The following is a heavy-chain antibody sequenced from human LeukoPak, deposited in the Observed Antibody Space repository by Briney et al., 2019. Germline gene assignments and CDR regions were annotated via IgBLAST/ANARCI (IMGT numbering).Heavy chain of an antibody. J-gene: IGHJ4*02. Sequence: SETLSLTCAVYGGSFSGYYWSWIRQPPGKGLEWIGEINHSGSTNYNPSLKSRVTISVDTSKNQFSLKLSSVTAADTAVYYCARASMTTVDYWGQGPLVTVSS. CDR2: INHSGST. D-gene: IGHD4-11*01. V-gene: IGHV4-34*01. CDR3: ARASMTTVDY. CDR1: GGSFSGYY.